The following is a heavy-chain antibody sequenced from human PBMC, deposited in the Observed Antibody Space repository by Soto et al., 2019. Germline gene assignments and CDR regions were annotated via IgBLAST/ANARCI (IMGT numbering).Heavy chain of an antibody. D-gene: IGHD2-21*02. CDR1: GFIFKNYG. CDR3: ARDCYRGGGDCRDYDYYGMDV. J-gene: IGHJ6*01. CDR2: IWYDESKK. V-gene: IGHV3-33*01. Sequence: QVQLVESGGGVVQSGTSLRLSCAASGFIFKNYGMHWVRQAPGKGLEWVAIIWYDESKKYYADSVKGRFTISRDNSRNTLYLQMNSLRGDDTAVYYCARDCYRGGGDCRDYDYYGMDVWGQGTTVTVSP.